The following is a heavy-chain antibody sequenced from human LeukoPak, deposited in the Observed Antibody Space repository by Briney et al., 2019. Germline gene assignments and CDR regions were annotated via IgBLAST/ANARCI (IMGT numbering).Heavy chain of an antibody. CDR3: ARGYTYYDYVWGSYRYTRGMDV. D-gene: IGHD3-16*02. CDR2: ISYDGSNK. CDR1: GFTFSSYW. V-gene: IGHV3-30*03. J-gene: IGHJ6*04. Sequence: GGSLRLSCAASGFTFSSYWMHWVRQAPGKGLEWVAVISYDGSNKYYADSVKGRFTISRDNSKNTLYLQMNSLRAEDTAVYYCARGYTYYDYVWGSYRYTRGMDVWGKGTTVTVSS.